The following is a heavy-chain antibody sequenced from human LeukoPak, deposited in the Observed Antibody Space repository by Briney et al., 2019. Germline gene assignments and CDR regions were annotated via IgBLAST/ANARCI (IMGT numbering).Heavy chain of an antibody. D-gene: IGHD2-2*01. CDR3: ATHGGYCSSTSCQGWFDP. CDR2: INHGGST. Sequence: SETLSLTCAVYGVSFSGYYWSWIRQPPGKGLEWIGEINHGGSTNYNPSLKSRVTISVDTSKNQFSLKLSSVTAADTAVYYCATHGGYCSSTSCQGWFDPWGQGTLVTVSS. V-gene: IGHV4-34*01. J-gene: IGHJ5*02. CDR1: GVSFSGYY.